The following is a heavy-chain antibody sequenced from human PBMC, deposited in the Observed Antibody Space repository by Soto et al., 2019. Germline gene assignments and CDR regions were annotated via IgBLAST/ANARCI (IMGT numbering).Heavy chain of an antibody. V-gene: IGHV4-59*01. CDR1: GASIRSYY. D-gene: IGHD3-10*01. CDR3: ARDSLLWFGDRSNYYYYYGMDV. Sequence: SETLSLTCSVSGASIRSYYWHWIRQPPGKGLEWIGYIYYSGSTNYNPSLKSRVTISVDTSKNQFSLKLSSVTAADTAVYYCARDSLLWFGDRSNYYYYYGMDVWGQGTTVTVS. J-gene: IGHJ6*02. CDR2: IYYSGST.